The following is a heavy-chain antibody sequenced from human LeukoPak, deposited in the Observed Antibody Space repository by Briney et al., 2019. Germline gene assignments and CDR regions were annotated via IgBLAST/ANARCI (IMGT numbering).Heavy chain of an antibody. CDR2: VYYNGNT. V-gene: IGHV4-59*01. CDR1: GGSISTYQ. Sequence: PSETLSLTCTVSGGSISTYQWSWIRQPPGKGLEWIGYVYYNGNTNYNPSLKSRLTMSVDTSKNQFSLKLTSVTAADTAVYYCARDRTTSTRGAFDIWGQGTLVTVSS. J-gene: IGHJ4*02. D-gene: IGHD3-9*01. CDR3: ARDRTTSTRGAFDI.